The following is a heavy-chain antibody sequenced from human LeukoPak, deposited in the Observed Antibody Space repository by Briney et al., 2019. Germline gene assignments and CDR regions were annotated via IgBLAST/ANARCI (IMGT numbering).Heavy chain of an antibody. CDR2: IYYSGST. V-gene: IGHV4-31*03. J-gene: IGHJ4*02. CDR1: GGSISSGGYY. CDR3: AREIGGRVGHFDY. D-gene: IGHD3-16*01. Sequence: SETLSLTCTVSGGSISSGGYYWSWIRQHPGKGLEWIGYIYYSGSTYYNPSLKSRVTISVDTSKNQFSLKLSSVTAAGTAVYYCAREIGGRVGHFDYWGQGTLVTVSS.